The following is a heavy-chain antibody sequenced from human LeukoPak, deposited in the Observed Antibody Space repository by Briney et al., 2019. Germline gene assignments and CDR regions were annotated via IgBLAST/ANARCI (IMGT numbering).Heavy chain of an antibody. V-gene: IGHV4-59*01. CDR1: GGSITNYY. Sequence: SETLSLTCTVSGGSITNYYWSWIRQPRGKGLEWIGYIYYNGNTNYNASLESRVTISVDTSKNQFSLKLRSVTAADTAVYYCARGTMMVGPWGQGTQVTVSS. CDR3: ARGTMMVGP. D-gene: IGHD3-22*01. J-gene: IGHJ5*02. CDR2: IYYNGNT.